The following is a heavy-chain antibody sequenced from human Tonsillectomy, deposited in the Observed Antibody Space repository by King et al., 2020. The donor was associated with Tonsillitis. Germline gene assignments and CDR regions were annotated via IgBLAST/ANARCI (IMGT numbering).Heavy chain of an antibody. CDR1: GFSLSTSGMR. Sequence: TLKESGPALVKPTQTLTLTCTFSGFSLSTSGMRVSWIRQPPGKALEWLARIDWDDDKFYSPSLKTRLTISKDTSKNQVVLTMTNMDPVDTATYYCARLDTAMVTDAFDIWGQGTMVTVSS. D-gene: IGHD5-18*01. CDR2: IDWDDDK. CDR3: ARLDTAMVTDAFDI. V-gene: IGHV2-70*04. J-gene: IGHJ3*02.